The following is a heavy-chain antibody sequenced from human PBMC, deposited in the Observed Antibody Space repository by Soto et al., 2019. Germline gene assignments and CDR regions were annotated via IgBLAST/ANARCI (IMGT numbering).Heavy chain of an antibody. CDR1: GFTFSGSA. J-gene: IGHJ4*02. CDR2: IRSKANSYAT. D-gene: IGHD2-2*01. CDR3: TRLHTYACDY. V-gene: IGHV3-73*01. Sequence: EVQLVESGGGLVQPGGSLKLSCAASGFTFSGSAMHWVRQASGKGLEWVGRIRSKANSYATAYAASVKGRFTISRDDSKNTAYLQMNSLKTEDAAVYYCTRLHTYACDYWGQGTVVTVSS.